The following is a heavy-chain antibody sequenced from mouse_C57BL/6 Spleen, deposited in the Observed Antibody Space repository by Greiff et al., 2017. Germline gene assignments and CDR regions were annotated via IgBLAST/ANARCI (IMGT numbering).Heavy chain of an antibody. CDR2: ISDGGSYT. V-gene: IGHV5-4*03. CDR3: ARGDTHYFDY. D-gene: IGHD3-3*01. Sequence: EVKLMESGGGLVKPGGSLKLSCAASGFTFSSYAMSWVRQTPEKRLEWVATISDGGSYTYYPDNVKGRFTISRDNAKNNLYLQMSHLKSEDTAMYYCARGDTHYFDYWGQGTTLTVSS. J-gene: IGHJ2*01. CDR1: GFTFSSYA.